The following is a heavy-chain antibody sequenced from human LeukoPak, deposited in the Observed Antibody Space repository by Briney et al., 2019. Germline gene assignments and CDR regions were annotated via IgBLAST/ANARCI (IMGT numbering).Heavy chain of an antibody. CDR2: INGDGSTT. CDR3: ARIGYYDSM. D-gene: IGHD3-22*01. CDR1: GFTVSSNH. J-gene: IGHJ4*02. V-gene: IGHV3-74*01. Sequence: GGSLRLSCAASGFTVSSNHMSWVRQAPGKGLVWVSRINGDGSTTNYADSVKGRFTISRDNAKNMLYLQMNSLRVEDTAVYYCARIGYYDSMWGQGTLVTVSS.